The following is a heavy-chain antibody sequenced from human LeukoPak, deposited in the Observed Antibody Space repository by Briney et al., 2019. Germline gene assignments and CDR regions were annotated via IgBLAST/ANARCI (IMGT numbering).Heavy chain of an antibody. V-gene: IGHV3-30*18. CDR2: ISYDGSNK. CDR3: AKDLTTYYDILTGSDAFDI. D-gene: IGHD3-9*01. CDR1: GFTFSSYG. J-gene: IGHJ3*02. Sequence: GRSLRLSCAASGFTFSSYGMHWVRQAPGKGLEWVAVISYDGSNKYYADSVKGRFTISRDNSKNTLYLQMDSLRAEDTAVYYCAKDLTTYYDILTGSDAFDILGQGTMVTVSS.